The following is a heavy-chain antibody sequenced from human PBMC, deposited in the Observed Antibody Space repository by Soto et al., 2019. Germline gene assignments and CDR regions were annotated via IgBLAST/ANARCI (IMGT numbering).Heavy chain of an antibody. D-gene: IGHD1-1*01. CDR1: GYSFTSYW. CDR2: IYPGDSDT. V-gene: IGHV5-51*01. J-gene: IGHJ6*03. Sequence: GESLKISCKGSGYSFTSYWIGWVRQMPGKGLEWMGIIYPGDSDTRYSPSFQGQVTISADKSISTAYLQWSSLKASDTAMYYCARSQARPAGTYYYYYMDVWGKGTTVTVSS. CDR3: ARSQARPAGTYYYYYMDV.